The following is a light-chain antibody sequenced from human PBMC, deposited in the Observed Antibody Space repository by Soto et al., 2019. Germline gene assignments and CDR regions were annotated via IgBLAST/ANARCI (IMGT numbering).Light chain of an antibody. CDR2: DVS. V-gene: IGLV2-11*01. J-gene: IGLJ1*01. Sequence: QSALTQPRSVSGSPGQSVTISCTGTSSDVGGYNYVSWYQQHPGKAPKLMIYDVSKRLSGVPDRFSGSKSGNTASITISGLQDEDEADYYCCAYAGSDSYVFGTGPKVTVL. CDR1: SSDVGGYNY. CDR3: CAYAGSDSYV.